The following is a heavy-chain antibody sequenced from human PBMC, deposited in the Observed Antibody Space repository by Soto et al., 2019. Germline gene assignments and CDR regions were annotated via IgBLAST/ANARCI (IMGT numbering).Heavy chain of an antibody. CDR3: AIMMQGLLPTVDY. CDR2: ISYDGSNK. D-gene: IGHD1-26*01. CDR1: VFTFSSYG. Sequence: VGSLRLSCASSVFTFSSYGMHWARQAPGKGLEWVAVISYDGSNKYYADSVRGRFTISRDNSKNTLYLQMNSLRAEDTAVYYCAIMMQGLLPTVDYWGQATLVTVSS. J-gene: IGHJ4*02. V-gene: IGHV3-30*03.